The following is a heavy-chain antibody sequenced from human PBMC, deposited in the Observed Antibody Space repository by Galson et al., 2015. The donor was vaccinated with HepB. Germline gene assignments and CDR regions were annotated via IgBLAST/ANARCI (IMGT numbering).Heavy chain of an antibody. V-gene: IGHV4-34*01. D-gene: IGHD6-6*01. CDR1: GGSYSGYY. Sequence: SETLSLTCAVYGGSYSGYYWSWIRQPPGKGLEWIGEINHSGSTNYNPSLKSRVTISVDTSKNQFSLKLSSVTAADTAVYYCAREEGRIAARLESFFDYWGQGTLVTVSS. CDR3: AREEGRIAARLESFFDY. CDR2: INHSGST. J-gene: IGHJ4*02.